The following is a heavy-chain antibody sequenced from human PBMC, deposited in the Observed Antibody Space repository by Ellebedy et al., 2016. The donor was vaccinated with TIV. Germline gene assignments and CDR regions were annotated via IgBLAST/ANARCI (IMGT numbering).Heavy chain of an antibody. J-gene: IGHJ6*02. CDR3: ARVLRATSGMDV. D-gene: IGHD4/OR15-4a*01. CDR1: GGTFRSYA. CDR2: INPDSGGT. V-gene: IGHV1-2*02. Sequence: ASVKVSCKASGGTFRSYAISWVRQAPGQGLEWMGGINPDSGGTNFPQKFQGRVTMTRDTSVNTVYMELSRLQSDDTAVYYCARVLRATSGMDVWGQGTTVTVS.